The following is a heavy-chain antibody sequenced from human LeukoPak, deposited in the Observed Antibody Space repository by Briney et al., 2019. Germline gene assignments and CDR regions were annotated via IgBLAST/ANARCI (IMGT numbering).Heavy chain of an antibody. D-gene: IGHD3-22*01. Sequence: NASETLSLTCAVYGGSFSGYYWSWIRQPPGKGLEWIGEINHSGSTNYNPSLKSRVTISVDTSKNQFSLKLSSVTAADTAVYYCARDDYYDSSGVYFDYWGQGTLVTVSS. J-gene: IGHJ4*02. CDR3: ARDDYYDSSGVYFDY. V-gene: IGHV4-34*01. CDR2: INHSGST. CDR1: GGSFSGYY.